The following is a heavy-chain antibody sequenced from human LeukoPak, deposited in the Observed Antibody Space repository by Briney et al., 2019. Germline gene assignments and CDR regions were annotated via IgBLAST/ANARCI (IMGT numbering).Heavy chain of an antibody. Sequence: GGSLRLSCAASGFTFNIYAMSWVRQAPGKGMEWVSSITSSGTGTFYADSVKGRFTISRDNSESTLYLQMNSLRAEDTAVYYCAKDRPNYYDSSGHYYRRNGDYWDQGTLVTVSS. CDR3: AKDRPNYYDSSGHYYRRNGDY. J-gene: IGHJ4*02. CDR2: ITSSGTGT. CDR1: GFTFNIYA. D-gene: IGHD3-22*01. V-gene: IGHV3-23*01.